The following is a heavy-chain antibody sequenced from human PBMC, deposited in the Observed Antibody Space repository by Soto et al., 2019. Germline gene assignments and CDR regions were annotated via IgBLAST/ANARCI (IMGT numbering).Heavy chain of an antibody. Sequence: EVQLLESGGGLVQPGGSLRLSCAASGFTLSSYAVSWVLQAPGKGLKWVSAFSGSFSTTYLADSVRGRFAISSDRSKNMLYMEMNQLITEEKAVYFCARSNPAIVGGPGSTFDIWGQGTMVTVSS. CDR1: GFTLSSYA. V-gene: IGHV3-23*01. D-gene: IGHD1-26*01. CDR2: FSGSFSTT. J-gene: IGHJ3*02. CDR3: ARSNPAIVGGPGSTFDI.